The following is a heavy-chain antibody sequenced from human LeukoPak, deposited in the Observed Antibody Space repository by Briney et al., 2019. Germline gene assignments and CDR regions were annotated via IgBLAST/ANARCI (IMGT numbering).Heavy chain of an antibody. J-gene: IGHJ4*02. CDR2: INAGNGNT. V-gene: IGHV1-3*01. Sequence: ASVKVSCKASGYTFTSYAMHWVRQAPGQRLEWMGWINAGNGNTKYSQKFQGRVTITRDTSTSTAYMELSSLRSEDTAVYYCATGYCSGGSCYSYLVWGQGTLVTVSS. CDR1: GYTFTSYA. CDR3: ATGYCSGGSCYSYLV. D-gene: IGHD2-15*01.